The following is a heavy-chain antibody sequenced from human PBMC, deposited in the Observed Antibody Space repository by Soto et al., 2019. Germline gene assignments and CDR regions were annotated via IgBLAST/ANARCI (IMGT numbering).Heavy chain of an antibody. J-gene: IGHJ4*02. CDR3: AGGIAARPLGY. CDR1: GGSVSSGSYY. CDR2: IYHSGST. V-gene: IGHV4-61*01. Sequence: SETLSLTCTVSGGSVSSGSYYWSWIRQPPGKGLEWIGYIYHSGSTYYNPSLKSRVTISVDRSKNQFSLKLSSVTAADTAVYYCAGGIAARPLGYWGQGTLVTVYS. D-gene: IGHD6-6*01.